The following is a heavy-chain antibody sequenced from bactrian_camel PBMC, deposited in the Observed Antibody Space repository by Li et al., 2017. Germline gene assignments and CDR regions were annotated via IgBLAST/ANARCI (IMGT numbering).Heavy chain of an antibody. CDR1: ERPYYASYC. CDR2: LYTGDGST. Sequence: QVQLVESGGGSVQVGGSLRLSCTRSNERPYYASYCMGWFRQAPGEERERVGTLYTGDGSTRYADYLKGRFTISKDKDHAKNTLFLEMTNLKADDTAMYYCTADTVKASLATIAQFAAYEGHGTQVTVS. J-gene: IGHJ4*01. D-gene: IGHD4*01. V-gene: IGHV3S1*01.